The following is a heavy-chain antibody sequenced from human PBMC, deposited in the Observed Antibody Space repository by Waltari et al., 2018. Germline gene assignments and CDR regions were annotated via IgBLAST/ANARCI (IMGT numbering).Heavy chain of an antibody. Sequence: QVQLQQWGAGLLKPSETLSLTCAVYGGSFSGYYWSWIRQPPGKGLEWIGEINHSGSTNDNPSLKRRVTISGDTSKNQFSLKLSSVTAADTAVYYWARGPYTWGSIAARRGYWFDPWGQGTLVTVSS. J-gene: IGHJ5*02. CDR2: INHSGST. CDR3: ARGPYTWGSIAARRGYWFDP. V-gene: IGHV4-34*01. D-gene: IGHD6-6*01. CDR1: GGSFSGYY.